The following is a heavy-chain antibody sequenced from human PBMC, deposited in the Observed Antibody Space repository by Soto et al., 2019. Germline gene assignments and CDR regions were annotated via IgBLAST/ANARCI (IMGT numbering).Heavy chain of an antibody. CDR2: IYPGDSDT. CDR3: ARQYCSGGSCYYFDY. J-gene: IGHJ4*02. D-gene: IGHD2-15*01. CDR1: GYSFTSYW. Sequence: GESLKISCKGSGYSFTSYWIGWVRQMPGKGLEWMGIIYPGDSDTRYSPSFQGQVTISADKSISTASLQWSSLKASDTAMYYCARQYCSGGSCYYFDYWGQGTLVTVSS. V-gene: IGHV5-51*01.